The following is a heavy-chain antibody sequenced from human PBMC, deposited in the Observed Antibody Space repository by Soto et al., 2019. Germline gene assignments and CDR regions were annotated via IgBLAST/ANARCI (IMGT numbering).Heavy chain of an antibody. Sequence: QITLKESGPTLVKPTQTLTLTCTFSGFSLSTSGVGVGWIRQPPGKALEWLALIYWNDDKRYSPSLKSRLTIPKDTSKNQVVLTMTNMDPVDTATYYCAHIPTRGIAAAGTGWFDPWGQGTLVTVSS. J-gene: IGHJ5*02. CDR3: AHIPTRGIAAAGTGWFDP. D-gene: IGHD6-13*01. CDR1: GFSLSTSGVG. CDR2: IYWNDDK. V-gene: IGHV2-5*01.